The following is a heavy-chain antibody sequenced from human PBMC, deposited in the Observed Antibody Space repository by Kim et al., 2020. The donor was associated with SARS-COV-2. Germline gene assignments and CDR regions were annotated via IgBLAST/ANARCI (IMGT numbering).Heavy chain of an antibody. V-gene: IGHV3-23*01. CDR2: MSDSGGST. CDR3: ANGRLLRDVDV. D-gene: IGHD3-22*01. CDR1: GFTFSSYA. J-gene: IGHJ6*02. Sequence: GGSLRLSCAASGFTFSSYAMSWVRQAPGKGLEWVSSMSDSGGSTFYADSVKGRFTISRDNSENTLYLQMNSLRAEDTAVYYCANGRLLRDVDVWGQGTTGTVSS.